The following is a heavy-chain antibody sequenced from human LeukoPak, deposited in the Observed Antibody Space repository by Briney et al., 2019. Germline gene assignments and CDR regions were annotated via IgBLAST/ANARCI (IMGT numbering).Heavy chain of an antibody. Sequence: PGGSLRLSCAASGFTVSSNYMSWVRQAPGKGLEWVSVIYSGGSPYYAVSVKGRFNISRDNSKNTLYLQMNSLRAEDTAVYYCARDRGDGYNKYSYWYFDLWGRGTLVTVSS. CDR3: ARDRGDGYNKYSYWYFDL. D-gene: IGHD5-24*01. CDR1: GFTVSSNY. V-gene: IGHV3-53*01. J-gene: IGHJ2*01. CDR2: IYSGGSP.